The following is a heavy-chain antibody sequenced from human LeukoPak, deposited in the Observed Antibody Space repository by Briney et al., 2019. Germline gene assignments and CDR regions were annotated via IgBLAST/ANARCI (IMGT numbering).Heavy chain of an antibody. V-gene: IGHV4-4*07. CDR1: GGSFSGYY. CDR3: ARDYSYYYGMDV. CDR2: IYTSGST. J-gene: IGHJ6*02. Sequence: PSETLSLTCAVYGGSFSGYYWSWIRQPAGKGLEWIGRIYTSGSTNYNPSLKSRVTMSVDTSKNQFSLKLSSVTAADTAVYYCARDYSYYYGMDVWGQGTTVTVSS.